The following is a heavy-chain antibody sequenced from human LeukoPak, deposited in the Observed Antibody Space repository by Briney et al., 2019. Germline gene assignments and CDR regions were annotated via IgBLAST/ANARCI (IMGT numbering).Heavy chain of an antibody. CDR3: ARVRFEWLVRGWYFDY. D-gene: IGHD6-19*01. CDR2: IPYDGSNK. V-gene: IGHV3-30-3*01. J-gene: IGHJ4*02. CDR1: GFTFSSYA. Sequence: GRSLRLSCAASGFTFSSYAMHWVRQAPGKGLEWVAVIPYDGSNKYYADSVKGRFTISRDNFRNTLYLQMNSLRAEDTAVYYCARVRFEWLVRGWYFDYWGQGTLVTVSS.